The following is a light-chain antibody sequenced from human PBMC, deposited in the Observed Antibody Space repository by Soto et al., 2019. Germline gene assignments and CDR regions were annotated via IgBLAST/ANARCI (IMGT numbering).Light chain of an antibody. CDR3: SSYTSSSTVV. Sequence: QSALTQPASVSGSPGQSITISCTGTSRDVGSYNYVSWYQQHPGKAPKLMIYDVRNRPSGVSNRFSGSKSGNTASLTISGLQAEDEADYYCSSYTSSSTVVFGGGTKLTVL. CDR1: SRDVGSYNY. V-gene: IGLV2-14*03. CDR2: DVR. J-gene: IGLJ2*01.